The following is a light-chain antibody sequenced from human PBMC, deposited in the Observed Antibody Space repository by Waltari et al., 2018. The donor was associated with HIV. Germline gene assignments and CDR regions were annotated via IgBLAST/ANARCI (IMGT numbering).Light chain of an antibody. J-gene: IGLJ3*02. Sequence: QAVVTQESSLTVSPGGTVTLTCGSSTGAVSRDHFPYWFQQKPGQPPRTLIYDTSHKHSWTPARFSGSLLGGKAALTLSGAQPEDEAGYYCLLFYGGPCVFGGGTKLTVL. CDR1: TGAVSRDHF. CDR2: DTS. CDR3: LLFYGGPCV. V-gene: IGLV7-46*01.